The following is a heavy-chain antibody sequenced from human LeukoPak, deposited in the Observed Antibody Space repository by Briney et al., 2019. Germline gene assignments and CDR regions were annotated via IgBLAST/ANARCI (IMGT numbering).Heavy chain of an antibody. J-gene: IGHJ3*02. V-gene: IGHV3-23*01. CDR1: GFTFSSYA. Sequence: GGSLRLSCAASGFTFSSYAMSWVRQAPGKGLEWVSAISGSGGSTYHADSVKGRFTISRDNSKNTLYLQMNSLRAEDTAVYYCAKEDITMVRGVPHAFDIWGQGTMVTVSS. CDR2: ISGSGGST. D-gene: IGHD3-10*01. CDR3: AKEDITMVRGVPHAFDI.